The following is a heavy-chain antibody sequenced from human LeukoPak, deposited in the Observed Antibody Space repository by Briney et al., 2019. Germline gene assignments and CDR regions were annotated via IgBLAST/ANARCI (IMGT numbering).Heavy chain of an antibody. CDR2: IYSGTST. CDR3: AKFFTGEYVRAFDV. D-gene: IGHD3-10*02. Sequence: PGGSLRLPCVAYGFTVTSNYMNWVRQAPGKGLEWVSVIYSGTSTYYADSVKGRLTISRDNSKDTLYLQMNSLRAEDTAVYYCAKFFTGEYVRAFDVWGQGTMVTVSS. J-gene: IGHJ3*01. V-gene: IGHV3-66*01. CDR1: GFTVTSNY.